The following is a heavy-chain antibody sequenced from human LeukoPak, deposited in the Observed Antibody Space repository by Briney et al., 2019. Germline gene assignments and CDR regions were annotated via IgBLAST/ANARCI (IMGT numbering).Heavy chain of an antibody. CDR1: GASITNYY. V-gene: IGHV4-59*12. CDR2: INYRGST. J-gene: IGHJ5*01. D-gene: IGHD5-24*01. Sequence: SETLSLTCTVSGASITNYYWTWVRQPPGKALEWIGYINYRGSTKYNPSLKSRVTISMDKSTNQFSLELNSVTAADTAVYYCARSDNGYDSWGQGTLVTVSS. CDR3: ARSDNGYDS.